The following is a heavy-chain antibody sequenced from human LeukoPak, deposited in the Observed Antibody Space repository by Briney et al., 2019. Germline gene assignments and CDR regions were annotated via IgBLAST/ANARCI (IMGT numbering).Heavy chain of an antibody. CDR2: ISSSNTNI. D-gene: IGHD6-6*01. CDR3: ARGNIAALSAYYYYYMDV. Sequence: GGSLRLSCAASGFSFSSYSMNWVRQAPGKGLEWVSHISSSNTNIYYADSVKGRFTISRDNAKNSLYLQMNSLRAEDTAVYYCARGNIAALSAYYYYYMDVWGKGTTVTVSS. V-gene: IGHV3-21*01. CDR1: GFSFSSYS. J-gene: IGHJ6*03.